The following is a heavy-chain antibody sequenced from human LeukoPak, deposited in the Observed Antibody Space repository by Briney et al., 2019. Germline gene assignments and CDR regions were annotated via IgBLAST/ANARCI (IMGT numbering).Heavy chain of an antibody. Sequence: GGSLRLSCAASGFTFDDYGMSWVRQAPGQGLEWVSGVNWNGGSTGYADSVKGRFTISRDDAKNSLYLQMNSLRAEDTALYYGARVGPTTVTIPLIYFDYWGQGTLVTVSS. V-gene: IGHV3-20*04. D-gene: IGHD4-17*01. J-gene: IGHJ4*02. CDR3: ARVGPTTVTIPLIYFDY. CDR1: GFTFDDYG. CDR2: VNWNGGST.